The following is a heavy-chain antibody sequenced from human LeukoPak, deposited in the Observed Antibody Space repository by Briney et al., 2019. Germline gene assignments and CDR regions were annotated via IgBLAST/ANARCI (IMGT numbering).Heavy chain of an antibody. Sequence: SETLSLTRSVSGGSISRYYWSWIPQPPGRGLEWMRYHYYGGSTNYNPSLKSRVTISVDTSTNQLSLKLSSVTGADTAAYYCARTSGMTTAYYCYMDVWGKGTTVTVSS. J-gene: IGHJ6*03. V-gene: IGHV4-59*01. CDR3: ARTSGMTTAYYCYMDV. D-gene: IGHD4-11*01. CDR1: GGSISRYY. CDR2: HYYGGST.